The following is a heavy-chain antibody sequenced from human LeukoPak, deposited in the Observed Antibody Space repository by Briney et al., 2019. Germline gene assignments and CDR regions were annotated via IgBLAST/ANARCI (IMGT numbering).Heavy chain of an antibody. Sequence: GGSLRVSCAASGFTLSSYAVSWVRQAPGRGVEWVSAFSGSGGRTYYADTVKGRFAVSRDNSKNTLYRQMNSLRAEDTAIYYCAKNGDRGAYCSGGSFYPYYYYYMDVWGKGTTGTISS. V-gene: IGHV3-23*01. D-gene: IGHD2-15*01. CDR2: FSGSGGRT. CDR1: GFTLSSYA. J-gene: IGHJ6*03. CDR3: AKNGDRGAYCSGGSFYPYYYYYMDV.